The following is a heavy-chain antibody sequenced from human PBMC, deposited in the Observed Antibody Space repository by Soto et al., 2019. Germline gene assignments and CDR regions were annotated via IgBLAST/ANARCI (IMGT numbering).Heavy chain of an antibody. D-gene: IGHD5-18*01. CDR2: IIPIFGTA. Sequence: SVKVSCTASVGTFSSYAISWVRQAPGQGLEWMGGIIPIFGTANYAQKFQGRVTITADESTSTAYMELSSLRSEDTAVYYCARGGNVDTAMVAYYYYGMDVWGQGTTVTVSS. V-gene: IGHV1-69*13. CDR3: ARGGNVDTAMVAYYYYGMDV. J-gene: IGHJ6*02. CDR1: VGTFSSYA.